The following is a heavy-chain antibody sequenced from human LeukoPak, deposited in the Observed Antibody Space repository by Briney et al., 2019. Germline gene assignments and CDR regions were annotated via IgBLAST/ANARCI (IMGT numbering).Heavy chain of an antibody. CDR3: ARDVGTIDY. J-gene: IGHJ4*02. CDR1: GFTFSSYG. Sequence: GGSLRLSCAASGFTFSSYGMHWVRQAPGKGLEGVAVIWYDGSNKYYADSVKGRFTISRDNSKNTLYLQMNSLRAEDTAVYYCARDVGTIDYWGQGTLVTVSS. D-gene: IGHD1/OR15-1a*01. V-gene: IGHV3-33*01. CDR2: IWYDGSNK.